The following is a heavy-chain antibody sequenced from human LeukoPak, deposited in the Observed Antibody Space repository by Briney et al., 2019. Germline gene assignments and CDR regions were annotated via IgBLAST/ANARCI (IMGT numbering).Heavy chain of an antibody. CDR3: AGNGGY. CDR1: GGSFSGYY. Sequence: SETLSLTCAVYGGSFSGYYWSWIRQPPGKGLEWIGEINHSGSTNYNPSPKGRVTISVDTSKNQFSLKLSSVTAADTAVYYCAGNGGYWGQGTLVTVSS. CDR2: INHSGST. J-gene: IGHJ4*02. D-gene: IGHD2-8*01. V-gene: IGHV4-34*01.